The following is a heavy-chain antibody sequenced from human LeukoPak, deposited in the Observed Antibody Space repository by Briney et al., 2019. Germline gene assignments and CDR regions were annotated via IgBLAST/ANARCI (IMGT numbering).Heavy chain of an antibody. CDR2: IIPIFGTA. CDR1: GGTFSSYA. V-gene: IGHV1-69*05. J-gene: IGHJ5*02. Sequence: GASVKVSCKASGGTFSSYAISWVRQAPGQGLEWMGGIIPIFGTANYAQKFQGRVTITTDESTSTAYMELSSLRSEDTAVYYCARGVVPAAIVNWFDPWGQGTLVTVSS. CDR3: ARGVVPAAIVNWFDP. D-gene: IGHD2-2*02.